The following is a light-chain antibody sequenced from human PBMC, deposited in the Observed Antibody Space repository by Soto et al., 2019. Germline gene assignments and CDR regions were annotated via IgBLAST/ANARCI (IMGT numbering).Light chain of an antibody. V-gene: IGLV3-21*02. CDR2: DDS. J-gene: IGLJ3*02. CDR1: NIGSKS. CDR3: QVWDFSSDHVV. Sequence: SYELTQPPSVSAAPGQTASITCGGNNIGSKSVHWYQLKAGQAPVLVVYDDSDRPSGIPERFSGSNSGNTATLTISRVEAGDEADYFCQVWDFSSDHVVFGGGTQLTVL.